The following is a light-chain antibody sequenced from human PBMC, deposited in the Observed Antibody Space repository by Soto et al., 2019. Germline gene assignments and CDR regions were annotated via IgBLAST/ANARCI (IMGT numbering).Light chain of an antibody. CDR3: AQVLQTPRT. V-gene: IGKV2-28*01. CDR2: LGS. Sequence: DIVMTQSPLSLPVTPGEPASISCRSSQSLLHTNGYNYVDWYLQKPGQSPQLLISLGSNRASGVPDRFSGSGSGTNFTLKISRVDGEDVVLYYCAQVLQTPRTFGGGTKVEI. J-gene: IGKJ4*01. CDR1: QSLLHTNGYNY.